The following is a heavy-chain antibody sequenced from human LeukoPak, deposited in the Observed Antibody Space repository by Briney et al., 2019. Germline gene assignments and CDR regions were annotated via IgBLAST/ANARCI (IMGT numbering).Heavy chain of an antibody. J-gene: IGHJ4*02. CDR1: VGSISSGGYY. V-gene: IGHV4-31*03. D-gene: IGHD3-22*01. Sequence: PSETLSLTCTVSVGSISSGGYYWSWIRQHPGKGLEWIGYIYYSGSTYYNPSLKSRVTISVDTSKNQFSLKLSSVTAADTAVYYCARWYYDSTGYRYFDYWGQGTLVTVSS. CDR3: ARWYYDSTGYRYFDY. CDR2: IYYSGST.